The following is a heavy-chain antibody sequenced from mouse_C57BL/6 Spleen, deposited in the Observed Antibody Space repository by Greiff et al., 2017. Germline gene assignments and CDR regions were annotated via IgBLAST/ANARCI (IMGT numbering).Heavy chain of an antibody. V-gene: IGHV1-15*01. CDR1: GYTFTDYE. J-gene: IGHJ3*01. Sequence: QVQLKESGAELVRPGASVTLSCKASGYTFTDYEMHWVKQTPVHGLEWIGAIDPETGGTAYNQKFKGKAILTADKSSSTAYMELRSLTSEDSAVYYCTRREGSRETFAYWGQGTLVTVSA. CDR3: TRREGSRETFAY. CDR2: IDPETGGT.